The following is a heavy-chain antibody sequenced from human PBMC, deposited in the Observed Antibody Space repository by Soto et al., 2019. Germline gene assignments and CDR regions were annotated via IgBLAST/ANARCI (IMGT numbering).Heavy chain of an antibody. CDR2: IYDSGSS. Sequence: LSLTCTVSGASISSGDYFWSWIRQSPGKGLQWIGYIYDSGSSYYNPSLKSRVTMSVDTSKNQFSLKLSSVTAADTAVYYCAREKGYISGPKNFDYWGQGTLVTVSS. CDR3: AREKGYISGPKNFDY. V-gene: IGHV4-30-4*01. D-gene: IGHD5-12*01. CDR1: GASISSGDYF. J-gene: IGHJ4*02.